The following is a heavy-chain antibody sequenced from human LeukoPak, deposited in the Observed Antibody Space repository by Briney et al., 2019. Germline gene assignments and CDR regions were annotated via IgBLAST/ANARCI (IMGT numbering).Heavy chain of an antibody. D-gene: IGHD4-11*01. V-gene: IGHV4-34*01. Sequence: SETLSLTCAVYGGSFSGYYWSWIRQPPGKGLEWIGEINHSGSTNYNPSLKSRVTISVDTSKNQFPLKLSSVTAADTAVYYCARGEDYPLDYWGRGTLVTVSS. CDR1: GGSFSGYY. CDR3: ARGEDYPLDY. CDR2: INHSGST. J-gene: IGHJ4*02.